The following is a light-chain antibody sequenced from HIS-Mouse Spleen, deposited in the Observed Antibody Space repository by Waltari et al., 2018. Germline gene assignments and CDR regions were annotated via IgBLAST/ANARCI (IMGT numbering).Light chain of an antibody. Sequence: QSALTQPPSASGSPVQSVTISCTGTSSDVGGYNYFSWYQQHQGNAPKLMIYEVSKRPSGVPDRFSGSKSGNTASLTVSGLQAEDEADYYCSSYAGSNNLGVFGTGTKVTVL. CDR3: SSYAGSNNLGV. CDR1: SSDVGGYNY. CDR2: EVS. J-gene: IGLJ1*01. V-gene: IGLV2-8*01.